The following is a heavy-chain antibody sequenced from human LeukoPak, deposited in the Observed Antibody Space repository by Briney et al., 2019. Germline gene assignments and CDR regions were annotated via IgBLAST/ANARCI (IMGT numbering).Heavy chain of an antibody. J-gene: IGHJ4*02. CDR3: AKNCGGTCYSRFDS. D-gene: IGHD2-15*01. CDR1: GFTFSSSA. Sequence: QAGGSLRLSCAASGFTFSSSAMSWVRQAPGRGLEWVSTISGSGGATYYADSVKGRFTISSDNSKNTLYLQMTTLRAEDTAVYYCAKNCGGTCYSRFDSWGQGALVTVSS. V-gene: IGHV3-23*01. CDR2: ISGSGGAT.